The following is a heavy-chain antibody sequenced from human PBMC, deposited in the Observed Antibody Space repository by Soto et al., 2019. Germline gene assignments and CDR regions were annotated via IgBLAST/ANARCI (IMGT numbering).Heavy chain of an antibody. CDR1: DFTFSNFL. V-gene: IGHV3-74*01. CDR2: INSDGSST. J-gene: IGHJ4*02. CDR3: ARDSLRYFDWLRQRVFDY. D-gene: IGHD3-9*01. Sequence: PVVSPLVPWASSDFTFSNFLVHLIRTAKGKGLVWVSRINSDGSSTSYADSVKGRFTISRDNAKNTLYLQMNSLRAEDTAVYYCARDSLRYFDWLRQRVFDYLGQGTLVTVSS.